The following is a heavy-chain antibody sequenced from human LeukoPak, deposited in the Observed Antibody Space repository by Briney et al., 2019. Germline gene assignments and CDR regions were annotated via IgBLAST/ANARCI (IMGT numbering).Heavy chain of an antibody. CDR1: GFTVSNNE. D-gene: IGHD2-15*01. CDR3: ARSGLNRFDY. V-gene: IGHV3-23*01. Sequence: GGSLRLSCAASGFTVSNNEMRWVRQAPGKGLEWVSNFSGSGGSTYYADSVKGRFSISRDNSKNTLYLHMNSLRAEDTAAYYCARSGLNRFDYWGQGTLVTVSS. J-gene: IGHJ4*02. CDR2: FSGSGGST.